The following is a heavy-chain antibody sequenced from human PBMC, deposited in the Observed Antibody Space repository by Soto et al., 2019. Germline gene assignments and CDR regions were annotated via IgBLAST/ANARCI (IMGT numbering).Heavy chain of an antibody. Sequence: QVQLVQSGAEVKKPGSSVKVSCKASGGTFSSYAISWVRQAPGQGLARMGGIIPICGKANYAQKFQGRVTITADGSTSTAYMELSSRRSGDTAVYYFASGVGVVNYYDDGQDVWGQGTTVPVSS. CDR1: GGTFSSYA. J-gene: IGHJ6*02. CDR2: IIPICGKA. D-gene: IGHD3-3*01. CDR3: ASGVGVVNYYDDGQDV. V-gene: IGHV1-69*01.